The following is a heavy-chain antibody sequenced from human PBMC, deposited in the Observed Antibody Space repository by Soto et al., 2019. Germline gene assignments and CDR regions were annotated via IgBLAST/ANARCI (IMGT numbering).Heavy chain of an antibody. CDR1: GFTFSYYY. Sequence: LRLSCAASGFTFSYYYMSWSRQAPGQGLEWVSYISSSGSTIYYADSVKGRFTISRDNAKNSPYLQMNSLRAEDTAVYYCAREQGRLWFGELPPGYWRHGTLVTVSS. CDR3: AREQGRLWFGELPPGY. D-gene: IGHD3-10*01. V-gene: IGHV3-11*01. CDR2: ISSSGSTI. J-gene: IGHJ4*01.